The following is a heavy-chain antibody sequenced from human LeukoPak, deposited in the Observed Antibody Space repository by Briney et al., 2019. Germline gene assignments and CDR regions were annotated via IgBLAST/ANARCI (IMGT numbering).Heavy chain of an antibody. Sequence: GRSQRLSCAAAGFTFSSYGMHWVRQAPGKGREWEAVISYDGSNKYYADSVKGRFTISRDNSKNTLYLQMNSLRAEDTAVYYCARANCSSTSCYIPADYWGQGTLVTVSS. D-gene: IGHD2-2*02. CDR2: ISYDGSNK. V-gene: IGHV3-30*19. CDR1: GFTFSSYG. J-gene: IGHJ4*02. CDR3: ARANCSSTSCYIPADY.